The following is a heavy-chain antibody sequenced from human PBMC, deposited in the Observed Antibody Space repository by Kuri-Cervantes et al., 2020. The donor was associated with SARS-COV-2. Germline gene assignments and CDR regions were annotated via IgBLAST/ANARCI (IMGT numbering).Heavy chain of an antibody. Sequence: GESLKISCAASGFTFSSYAMTWVRQAPGKGLEWVSSLSVSGGNTYYADSVKGRFTISRDNSRNTLYLQMNSLSAEETAVYYCAKDLAVAGIEDDSWGQGTLVTVSS. J-gene: IGHJ4*02. CDR3: AKDLAVAGIEDDS. V-gene: IGHV3-23*01. CDR2: LSVSGGNT. D-gene: IGHD6-19*01. CDR1: GFTFSSYA.